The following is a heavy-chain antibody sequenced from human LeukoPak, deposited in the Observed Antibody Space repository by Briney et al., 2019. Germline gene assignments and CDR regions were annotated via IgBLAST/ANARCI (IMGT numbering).Heavy chain of an antibody. D-gene: IGHD3-22*01. V-gene: IGHV3-23*01. CDR2: ISGSGGST. CDR1: GFTFSSYA. Sequence: GGSLRLSGAASGFTFSSYAMSWVRQAPGKGLEWVSAISGSGGSTYYADSVKGRFTISRDNSKNTLYLQMNSLRAEDTAVYYCAKGPGNYYDSSGYLYYFDYWGQGTLVTVSS. CDR3: AKGPGNYYDSSGYLYYFDY. J-gene: IGHJ4*02.